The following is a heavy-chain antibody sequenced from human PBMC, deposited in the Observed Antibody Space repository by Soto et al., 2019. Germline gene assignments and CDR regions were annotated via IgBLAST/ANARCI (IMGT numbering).Heavy chain of an antibody. V-gene: IGHV3-33*01. CDR3: ARAYSGYDSFFDY. CDR2: IWYDGSNK. Sequence: QVQLVESGGGVVQPGRSLRLSCAASGFTFSSYGMHWVRQAPGKGLEWVAVIWYDGSNKYYADSVKGRFTISRDNSKNTLYLQMNSLRAEDTAVYYCARAYSGYDSFFDYLGQGTLVTVSS. J-gene: IGHJ4*02. CDR1: GFTFSSYG. D-gene: IGHD5-12*01.